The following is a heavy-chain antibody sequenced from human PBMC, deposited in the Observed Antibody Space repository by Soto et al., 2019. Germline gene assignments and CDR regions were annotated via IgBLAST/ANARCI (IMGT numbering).Heavy chain of an antibody. D-gene: IGHD3-22*01. Sequence: GGSLRLSCAASGFTFSSYAMHWVRQAPGKGLEWVAVISYDGSNKYYADSVKGRFTISRDNSKNTLYLQMNSLRAEDTAVYYCAREGYYYDSSGYYWRGYNYYYGMDVWGQGTTVTVSS. V-gene: IGHV3-30-3*01. CDR2: ISYDGSNK. CDR1: GFTFSSYA. CDR3: AREGYYYDSSGYYWRGYNYYYGMDV. J-gene: IGHJ6*02.